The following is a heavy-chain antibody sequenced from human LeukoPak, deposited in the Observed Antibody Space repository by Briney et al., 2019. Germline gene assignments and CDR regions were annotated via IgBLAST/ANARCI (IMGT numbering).Heavy chain of an antibody. J-gene: IGHJ4*02. V-gene: IGHV4-4*02. CDR1: GGSISSSNW. CDR2: IYHSGST. CDR3: ARVLYDSSGYYSYFNY. Sequence: PSGTLSLTCAVSGGSISSSNWWSWVRQPPGKGLEWIGEIYHSGSTNYNPSLMSRVTISIDKSNNQFSLKVNSVTAADTAVYYCARVLYDSSGYYSYFNYWGQGTLVTVSS. D-gene: IGHD3-22*01.